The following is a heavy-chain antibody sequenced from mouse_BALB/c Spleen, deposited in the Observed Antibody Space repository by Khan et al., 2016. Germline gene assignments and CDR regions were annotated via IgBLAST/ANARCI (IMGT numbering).Heavy chain of an antibody. J-gene: IGHJ3*01. Sequence: EVELVESGGGLAKPGGSLKLSCAASGFTFSDYYMYWVRQTPEKRLEWVATISDGGSYTYYPDSVKGRFTISRDNAKNNLYLQMSSLKSEDTAMYYCAREGLRRGFAYWGQGTLVTVSA. V-gene: IGHV5-4*02. CDR1: GFTFSDYY. CDR3: AREGLRRGFAY. CDR2: ISDGGSYT. D-gene: IGHD2-4*01.